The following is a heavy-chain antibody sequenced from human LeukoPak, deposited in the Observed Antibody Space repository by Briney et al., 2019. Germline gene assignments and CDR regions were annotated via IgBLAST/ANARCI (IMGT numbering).Heavy chain of an antibody. CDR2: INSDGSST. CDR1: GFTFSRYW. D-gene: IGHD3/OR15-3a*01. CDR3: VLDLFSSFAFDI. Sequence: GGSLRLSCAASGFTFSRYWMHWVRQAPGKGLLWVSRINSDGSSTYYADSVKGRSTTSRDNAKNALHLQMNSLTAGDTAVYYCVLDLFSSFAFDIWGQGTMVTVSS. V-gene: IGHV3-74*01. J-gene: IGHJ3*02.